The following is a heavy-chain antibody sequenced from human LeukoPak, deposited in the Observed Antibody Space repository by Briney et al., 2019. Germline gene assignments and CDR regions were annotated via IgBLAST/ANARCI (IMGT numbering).Heavy chain of an antibody. J-gene: IGHJ4*02. CDR1: GFTFSSYS. Sequence: GGSLRLSCAASGFTFSSYSMNWVRQAPGKGLEWVSYISSSSSTIYYADSVKGRFTISRDNAKNSLYLQMNSLRDEDTAVYYCAKGDYGGTLDLDYWGQGTLVTVSS. CDR2: ISSSSSTI. CDR3: AKGDYGGTLDLDY. V-gene: IGHV3-48*02. D-gene: IGHD4-23*01.